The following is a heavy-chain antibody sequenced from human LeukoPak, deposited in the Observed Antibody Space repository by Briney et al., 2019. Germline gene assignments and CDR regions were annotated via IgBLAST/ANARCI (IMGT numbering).Heavy chain of an antibody. D-gene: IGHD1-26*01. V-gene: IGHV3-72*01. CDR1: GFTFSDHY. Sequence: PGGSLRLSCAASGFTFSDHYMDWVRQAPGKELEWVGRTGNKANSYTTEYAASVKGRFTISRDDSKNSLYLQMNSLKTEDTAVYCCARAYARDSGSYPQDYWGQGTLVTVSS. CDR2: TGNKANSYTT. CDR3: ARAYARDSGSYPQDY. J-gene: IGHJ4*02.